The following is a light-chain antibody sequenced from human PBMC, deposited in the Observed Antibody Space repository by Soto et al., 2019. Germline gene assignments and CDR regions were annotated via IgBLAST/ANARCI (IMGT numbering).Light chain of an antibody. CDR2: GAS. CDR3: QQYGSSPGIT. J-gene: IGKJ5*01. Sequence: EILMTQSPATLSVSPGETANLSCRASQSVSTKLAWYQQKPGQAPRLLIYGASSRATGIPDRFSGSGSGTDFTLTISRLEPGDFAVYYCQQYGSSPGITFGQGTRLEIK. CDR1: QSVSTK. V-gene: IGKV3-20*01.